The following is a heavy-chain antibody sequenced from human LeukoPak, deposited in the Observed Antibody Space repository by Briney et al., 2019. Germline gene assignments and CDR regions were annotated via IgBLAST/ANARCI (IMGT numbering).Heavy chain of an antibody. Sequence: GGSLRLSCAASGFTFSSYAMSWVRQAPGKGLEWVSGISGSGDNTYYADSVKGRFTISRDNSKNTLYLQMNSLRAEDTAVYYCARVSDYDFWSGYRVYYYYGMDVWGQGTTVTVSS. J-gene: IGHJ6*02. D-gene: IGHD3-3*01. V-gene: IGHV3-23*01. CDR2: ISGSGDNT. CDR1: GFTFSSYA. CDR3: ARVSDYDFWSGYRVYYYYGMDV.